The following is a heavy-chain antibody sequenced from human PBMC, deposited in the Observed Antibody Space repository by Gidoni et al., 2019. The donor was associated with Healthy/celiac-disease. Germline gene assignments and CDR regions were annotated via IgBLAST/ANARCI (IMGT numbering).Heavy chain of an antibody. J-gene: IGHJ4*02. Sequence: QVQLVQSGAEVKKPGSSVKVSCKASGGNFSSYTIRWVRQAPGQGLEWMGRIIPILGIANYAQKFQGRVTITADKSTSTAYMEMSSLRSEDTAVYYGVYDSSGYSADYWGQGTLVTVSS. V-gene: IGHV1-69*02. CDR1: GGNFSSYT. CDR3: VYDSSGYSADY. D-gene: IGHD3-22*01. CDR2: IIPILGIA.